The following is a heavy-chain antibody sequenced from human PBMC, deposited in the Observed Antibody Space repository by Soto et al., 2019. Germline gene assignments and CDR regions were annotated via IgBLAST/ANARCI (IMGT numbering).Heavy chain of an antibody. D-gene: IGHD5-18*01. CDR2: IYHSGST. CDR1: GGSISSGGYS. Sequence: SETLSLTCAVSGGSISSGGYSWSWIRQPPGKGLEWIGYIYHSGSTYYNPSLKSRVTISVDRSKNQFSLKLSSVTAADTAVYYCARASSYGYWFDPWGQGTMVTVSS. V-gene: IGHV4-30-2*01. CDR3: ARASSYGYWFDP. J-gene: IGHJ5*02.